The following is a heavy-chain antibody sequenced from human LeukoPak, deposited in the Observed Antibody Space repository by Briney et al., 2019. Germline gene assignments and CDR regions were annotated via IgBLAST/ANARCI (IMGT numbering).Heavy chain of an antibody. Sequence: SETLSLTCSVSGYSISNGYYWGWIRQPPGKGLEWIGIINHSGATHYESSLKSRVTISVDTSENQFSPKLSSVTAADTAVYYCARVGYCSGGHCLNWFDPWGQGTLVTVSS. D-gene: IGHD2-15*01. CDR3: ARVGYCSGGHCLNWFDP. J-gene: IGHJ5*02. CDR2: INHSGAT. V-gene: IGHV4-38-2*02. CDR1: GYSISNGYY.